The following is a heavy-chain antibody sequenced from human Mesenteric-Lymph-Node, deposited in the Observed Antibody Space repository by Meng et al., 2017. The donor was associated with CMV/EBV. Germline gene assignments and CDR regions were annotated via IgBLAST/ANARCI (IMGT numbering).Heavy chain of an antibody. V-gene: IGHV3-48*04. J-gene: IGHJ4*02. CDR2: ISSSSGTI. D-gene: IGHD5-12*01. CDR1: GFTFSSYS. CDR3: AREYSGYDPLFDY. Sequence: ETLSLTCAASGFTFSSYSMNWVRQAPGKGLEWVSYISSSSGTIYYADSVKGRFTISRDNAKNSLYLQMNSLRVEDTAVYYCAREYSGYDPLFDYWGQGTLVTVSS.